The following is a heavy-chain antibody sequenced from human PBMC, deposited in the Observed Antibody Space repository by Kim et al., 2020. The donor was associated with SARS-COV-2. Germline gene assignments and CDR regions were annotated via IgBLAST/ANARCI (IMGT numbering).Heavy chain of an antibody. V-gene: IGHV3-11*01. CDR2: I. J-gene: IGHJ4*02. D-gene: IGHD6-13*01. Sequence: IYDADSVKGRVTISRDNAKNSLYLQMHSLRAEDTAVYYCARLSSSWFVDYWGQGTLVTVSS. CDR3: ARLSSSWFVDY.